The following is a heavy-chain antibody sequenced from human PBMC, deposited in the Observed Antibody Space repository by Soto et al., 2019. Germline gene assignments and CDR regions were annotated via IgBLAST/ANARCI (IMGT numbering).Heavy chain of an antibody. Sequence: AGGSLRLSCAASGFIFSNFGMHWVRQAPGKGLEWVAVIWYDGSNEYYADSVKGRFTISKDNYKNTLYLQMNSLRAEDTAVYYCASDDITGRAVAPYGMDVWGQGKTVTVSS. J-gene: IGHJ6*02. CDR1: GFIFSNFG. CDR2: IWYDGSNE. D-gene: IGHD6-19*01. CDR3: ASDDITGRAVAPYGMDV. V-gene: IGHV3-33*01.